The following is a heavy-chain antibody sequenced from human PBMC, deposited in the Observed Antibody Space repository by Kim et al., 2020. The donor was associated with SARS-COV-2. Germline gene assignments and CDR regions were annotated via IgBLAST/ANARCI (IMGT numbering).Heavy chain of an antibody. Sequence: SETLSLTCTVSGGSIRSGSHYWGWIRQPPGMGLEWIGSIYYSGSTYYNPSLKSRVTISVDTSKNQFSLKLSSVTAADTAVYYCARLGYTYGNYYFDYWGQGTLVTISS. CDR3: ARLGYTYGNYYFDY. V-gene: IGHV4-39*01. J-gene: IGHJ4*02. D-gene: IGHD5-18*01. CDR1: GGSIRSGSHY. CDR2: IYYSGST.